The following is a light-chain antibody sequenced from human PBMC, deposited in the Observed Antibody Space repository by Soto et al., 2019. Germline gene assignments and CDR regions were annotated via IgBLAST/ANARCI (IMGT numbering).Light chain of an antibody. Sequence: EIELTQSPGTLSLSPGERATLSCRASQSVSSSYLAWYQQKPGQAPRLLIYGASSRATGITDRFSGSGSGTDFTLTISRLEPEDFAVYYCQQYGSSPMYTFGQGTKLEIK. CDR1: QSVSSSY. V-gene: IGKV3-20*01. CDR3: QQYGSSPMYT. J-gene: IGKJ2*01. CDR2: GAS.